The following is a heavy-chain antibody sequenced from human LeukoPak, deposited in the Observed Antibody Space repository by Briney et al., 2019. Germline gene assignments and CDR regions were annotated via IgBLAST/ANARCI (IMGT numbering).Heavy chain of an antibody. Sequence: GESLKISCKGSGYSFTSYWIGWVRQMPGKGLEWMGIIYPGDSDTRYSPSFQGQVTISADKSISTAYLQWSSLKASDTAMYYCARYGSGSYSSPSFDYWGQRTLVTVSS. V-gene: IGHV5-51*01. D-gene: IGHD3-10*01. CDR3: ARYGSGSYSSPSFDY. CDR2: IYPGDSDT. J-gene: IGHJ4*02. CDR1: GYSFTSYW.